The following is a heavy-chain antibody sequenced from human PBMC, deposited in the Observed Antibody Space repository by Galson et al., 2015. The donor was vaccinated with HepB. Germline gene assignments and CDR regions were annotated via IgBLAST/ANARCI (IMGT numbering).Heavy chain of an antibody. J-gene: IGHJ4*02. CDR2: ISHSGGIT. Sequence: SLRLSCAASGFTFSSYIMSWVRQAPGKGLEWVSGISHSGGITYYADSVKGRSTASRDNSKNTLYLEISTLRADDTAVYYCAKRRVAATTLEEWGQGTLVTVSS. V-gene: IGHV3-23*01. CDR3: AKRRVAATTLEE. CDR1: GFTFSSYI. D-gene: IGHD2-15*01.